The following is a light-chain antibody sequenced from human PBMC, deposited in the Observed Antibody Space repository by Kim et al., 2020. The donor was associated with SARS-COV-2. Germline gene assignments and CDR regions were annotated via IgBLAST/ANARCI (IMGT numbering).Light chain of an antibody. CDR2: GAS. Sequence: LAPGERATLSRRASQSVSTYLAWYQQKPGQAPRLLIFGASSRATGIPDRFSGSGSGTDFTLTISRLEPEDFAVYYCQQYDSSPRTFGQGTKVDIK. CDR3: QQYDSSPRT. J-gene: IGKJ1*01. V-gene: IGKV3-20*01. CDR1: QSVSTY.